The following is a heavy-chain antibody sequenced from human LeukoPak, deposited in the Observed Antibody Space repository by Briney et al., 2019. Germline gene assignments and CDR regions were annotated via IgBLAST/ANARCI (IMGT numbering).Heavy chain of an antibody. D-gene: IGHD6-6*01. CDR2: IIPIFGTA. CDR3: ASGQQLVRGVWTW. Sequence: ASVKVSCKASGGTFSSYAISWVRQAPGQGLEWMGGIIPIFGTANYAQKFQGRVTITADESTSAAYMELSSLRSEDTAVYYCASGQQLVRGVWTWWGQGTLVTVSS. V-gene: IGHV1-69*13. CDR1: GGTFSSYA. J-gene: IGHJ4*02.